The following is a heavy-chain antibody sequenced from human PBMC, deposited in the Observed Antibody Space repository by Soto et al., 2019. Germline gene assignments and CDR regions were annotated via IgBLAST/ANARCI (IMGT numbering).Heavy chain of an antibody. CDR1: GGSISSSNW. J-gene: IGHJ5*02. Sequence: QVQLQESGPGLVKPSGTLSLTCAVSGGSISSSNWWSWVRQPPGKGLEGIGEIYHSGSTNYNQSLKSRVTISVDKYKSQFSLKLSFVSAADTTVYYCARDQMIRGVILWFDPWGQGTLVTVSS. V-gene: IGHV4-4*02. CDR2: IYHSGST. D-gene: IGHD3-10*01. CDR3: ARDQMIRGVILWFDP.